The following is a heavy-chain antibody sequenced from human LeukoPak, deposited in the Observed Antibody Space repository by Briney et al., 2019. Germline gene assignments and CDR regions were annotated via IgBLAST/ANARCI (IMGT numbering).Heavy chain of an antibody. CDR2: IRYDGNNK. CDR1: GFTFSFCA. V-gene: IGHV3-30*02. J-gene: IGHJ4*02. Sequence: PGGSLRLSCAASGFTFSFCAMHWVRQAPGEGLEWVAFIRYDGNNKNYADSVKGRFTISRDNSRDTLYLQMNSLRAEDTAVYYCARAGPTSLYYYDSSGYYPAADYWGQGTLVTVSS. D-gene: IGHD3-22*01. CDR3: ARAGPTSLYYYDSSGYYPAADY.